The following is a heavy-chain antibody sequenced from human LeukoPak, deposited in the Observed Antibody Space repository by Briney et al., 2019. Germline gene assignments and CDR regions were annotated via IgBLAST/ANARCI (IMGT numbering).Heavy chain of an antibody. J-gene: IGHJ4*02. CDR1: GGSINSYY. CDR3: ARGGKATVVTM. CDR2: IYSSGST. V-gene: IGHV4-4*07. Sequence: SETLSLTCTVSGGSINSYYWSWIRQPAGKGLAWIGRIYSSGSTNYNPSLKSRVSMSVDTSKNQYSLKLTSVTAADTAVYYCARGGKATVVTMWGQGILVTVSS. D-gene: IGHD4-23*01.